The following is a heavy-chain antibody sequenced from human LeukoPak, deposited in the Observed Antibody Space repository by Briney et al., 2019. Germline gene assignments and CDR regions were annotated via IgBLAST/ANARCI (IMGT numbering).Heavy chain of an antibody. D-gene: IGHD2-15*01. CDR3: ARGSRYCSGGSCYWDGDAFDI. Sequence: GESLKISCKGSGYSFTSYWISWVRQMPGKGLEWMGRIETCDSYTNYSPSFQGHVTISADKSISTAYLQWSSLKASDTAMYYCARGSRYCSGGSCYWDGDAFDIWGQGTMVTVSS. CDR2: IETCDSYT. J-gene: IGHJ3*02. V-gene: IGHV5-10-1*01. CDR1: GYSFTSYW.